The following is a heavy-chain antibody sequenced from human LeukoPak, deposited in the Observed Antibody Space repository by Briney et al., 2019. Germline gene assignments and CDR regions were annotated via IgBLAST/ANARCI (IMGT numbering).Heavy chain of an antibody. CDR2: ISSSGRYI. CDR1: AFTLSSYT. CDR3: ASVSQGGWDV. Sequence: GGSLRLSCAASAFTLSSYTMNWVRQAPGQGLEWVSSISSSGRYIYYAASVKGRFTISRGNAKNSLYLQMNSLRAEDTAVYYCASVSQGGWDVWGKGTTVTVSS. V-gene: IGHV3-21*01. D-gene: IGHD6-19*01. J-gene: IGHJ6*04.